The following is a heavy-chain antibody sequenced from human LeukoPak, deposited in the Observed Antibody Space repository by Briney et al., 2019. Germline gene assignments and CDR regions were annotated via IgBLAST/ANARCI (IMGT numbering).Heavy chain of an antibody. Sequence: PSETLSLTCTVSGGSISSYYWSWIRQPPGKGLEWIGYMYYSGSTNYNPSLKSRVTILVDTSKNQFSLKLNSVSAADTAVYYSARMVEEDYFDYWGQGTLVTVSS. D-gene: IGHD2-15*01. V-gene: IGHV4-59*01. CDR1: GGSISSYY. CDR2: MYYSGST. J-gene: IGHJ4*02. CDR3: ARMVEEDYFDY.